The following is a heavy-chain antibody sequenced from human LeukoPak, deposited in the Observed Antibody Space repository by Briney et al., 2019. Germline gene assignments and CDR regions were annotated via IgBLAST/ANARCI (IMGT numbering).Heavy chain of an antibody. D-gene: IGHD1-26*01. Sequence: PSETLSLTCTVSGGSISSYYWSWIRQPPGKGLEWIGYIYYSGSTNYNPSLKSRVTISVDTSKNQFSLKLSSVTAADTAVYYCARGIEGVLNSYYFDYWGQGTLVTVSS. J-gene: IGHJ4*02. CDR2: IYYSGST. CDR1: GGSISSYY. CDR3: ARGIEGVLNSYYFDY. V-gene: IGHV4-59*08.